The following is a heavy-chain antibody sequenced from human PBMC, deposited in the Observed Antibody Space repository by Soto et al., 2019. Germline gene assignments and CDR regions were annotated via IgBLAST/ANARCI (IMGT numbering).Heavy chain of an antibody. V-gene: IGHV4-30-4*01. J-gene: IGHJ4*02. CDR3: ATVLYNCNYGFDY. Sequence: NPSETLSLTCTVSGGSISSGDYYLSWIRQPPGKGLEWIGYIYYSGSTYYNPSLKSRVTISVDTSKNHFSLKLSSVTAADTAVYYCATVLYNCNYGFDYWGQGTLVTVSS. D-gene: IGHD1-7*01. CDR1: GGSISSGDYY. CDR2: IYYSGST.